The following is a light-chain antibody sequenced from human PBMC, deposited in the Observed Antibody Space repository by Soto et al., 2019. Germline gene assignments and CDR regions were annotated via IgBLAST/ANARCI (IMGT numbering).Light chain of an antibody. V-gene: IGLV1-40*01. J-gene: IGLJ2*01. CDR2: VNS. CDR3: QSCDSSLSAVV. CDR1: SSNIGAGYD. Sequence: QSVLTQPPSVSGAPGQRVTISCTGSSSNIGAGYDVHWYQQLPGTAPKLLIYVNSNRPSGVPDRFSGSKSGTSASLAITGLQAEDEADYSCQSCDSSLSAVVFGGGTMLTVL.